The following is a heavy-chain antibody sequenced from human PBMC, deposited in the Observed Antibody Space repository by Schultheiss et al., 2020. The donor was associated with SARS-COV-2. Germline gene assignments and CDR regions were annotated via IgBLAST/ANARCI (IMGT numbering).Heavy chain of an antibody. Sequence: ASVKVSCKASGYTFTGYYMHWVRQAPGQGPEWMGWINPDSGGTDYAQRFQGRVAMTRDTSINTAYMELSRLRSDDTAVYYCARDPDRYYYYGMDVWGQGTTVTVSS. J-gene: IGHJ6*02. CDR2: INPDSGGT. CDR1: GYTFTGYY. V-gene: IGHV1-2*02. CDR3: ARDPDRYYYYGMDV. D-gene: IGHD1-14*01.